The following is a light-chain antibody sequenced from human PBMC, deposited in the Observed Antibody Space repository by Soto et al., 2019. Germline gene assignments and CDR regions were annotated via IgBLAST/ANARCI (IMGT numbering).Light chain of an antibody. Sequence: QTVVSQAPSFSVSPGCTVTLTCGVSSGSGSTRYYPSWYQQTPGQAPRTLIYSTSTRSSGVPDRFSGSIVGTKAALTISGAQADDESDYYCVLYMGRGIWVFGGGTQLTVL. V-gene: IGLV8-61*01. CDR3: VLYMGRGIWV. J-gene: IGLJ3*02. CDR1: SGSGSTRYY. CDR2: STS.